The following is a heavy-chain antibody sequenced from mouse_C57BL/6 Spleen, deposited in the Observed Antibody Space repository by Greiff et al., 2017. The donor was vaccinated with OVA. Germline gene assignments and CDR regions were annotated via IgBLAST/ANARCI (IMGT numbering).Heavy chain of an antibody. CDR1: GYAFTNYL. J-gene: IGHJ4*01. D-gene: IGHD2-5*01. CDR2: INPGSGGT. Sequence: VQLQQSGAELVRPGTSVKVSCKASGYAFTNYLLEWVKQRPGQGLEWIGVINPGSGGTNYNEKFKGKATLTADKSSSTAYMQLSSLTSEDSAVYFCARGGGYSNYVAMDYWGQGTSVTVSS. V-gene: IGHV1-54*01. CDR3: ARGGGYSNYVAMDY.